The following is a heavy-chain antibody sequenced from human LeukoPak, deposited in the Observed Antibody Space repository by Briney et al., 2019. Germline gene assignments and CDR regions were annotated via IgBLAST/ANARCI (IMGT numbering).Heavy chain of an antibody. Sequence: SETLSLTCAVYGGSFSGYYWSWIRQPPGKGLEWIGEINHSGSTNYNPSLKRRVAMSVDTSKNQFSLKLSSVTAADTAVYYCARDSIVEYYFDYWGQGTLVTVSS. V-gene: IGHV4-34*01. CDR3: ARDSIVEYYFDY. D-gene: IGHD3-22*01. CDR1: GGSFSGYY. J-gene: IGHJ4*02. CDR2: INHSGST.